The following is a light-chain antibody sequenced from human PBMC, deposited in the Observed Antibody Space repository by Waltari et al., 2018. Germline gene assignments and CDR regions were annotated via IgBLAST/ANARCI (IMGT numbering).Light chain of an antibody. Sequence: QSALTQPASVSGTPGQSTTISCTGTTSDVGNYNLVSWYQHHPGKAPKLMICEGIKRASGVSNRFSGSKSGNPASLTISGLQAEDEADYDCCSYAGSGTYVFGTGTKVTVL. CDR1: TSDVGNYNL. J-gene: IGLJ1*01. CDR3: CSYAGSGTYV. V-gene: IGLV2-23*01. CDR2: EGI.